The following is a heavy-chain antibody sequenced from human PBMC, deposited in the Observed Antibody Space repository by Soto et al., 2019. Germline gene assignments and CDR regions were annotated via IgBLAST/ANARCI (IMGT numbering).Heavy chain of an antibody. Sequence: EAQLLESGGGSVQPGGSLRLSCAASGFTFSSHGMSWIRQAPGKGLEWISGLSRGGGSTYYVDSVKGRFTISRDNAKNNRDLIMKSLRVEDTALYYCARDGQYRTDGFDIWGQGTMVTVSS. V-gene: IGHV3-23*01. CDR1: GFTFSSHG. J-gene: IGHJ3*02. CDR3: ARDGQYRTDGFDI. D-gene: IGHD5-12*01. CDR2: LSRGGGST.